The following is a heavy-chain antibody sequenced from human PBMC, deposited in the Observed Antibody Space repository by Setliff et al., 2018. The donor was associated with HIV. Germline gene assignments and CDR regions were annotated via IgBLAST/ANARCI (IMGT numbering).Heavy chain of an antibody. Sequence: PSETLSLTCSVSGDSISSGAYYWSWIRQHPVKGLEWIGYIFSSGITYYSPSLHSRVTISLDTSKNQFSLNLTSITAADTAVYYCARDGGGSGWSLGEFDFWGQGTLVTVSS. D-gene: IGHD6-19*01. CDR3: ARDGGGSGWSLGEFDF. CDR1: GDSISSGAYY. J-gene: IGHJ4*02. V-gene: IGHV4-31*03. CDR2: IFSSGIT.